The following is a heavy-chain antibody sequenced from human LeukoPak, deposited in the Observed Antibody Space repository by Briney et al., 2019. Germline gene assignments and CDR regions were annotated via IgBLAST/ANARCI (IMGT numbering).Heavy chain of an antibody. J-gene: IGHJ4*02. D-gene: IGHD4-17*01. CDR2: MYNSGST. V-gene: IGHV4-59*01. Sequence: SETLSLTCTVSGGSISGSYWSWIRQPPGKGLEWIAYMYNSGSTNYNPSVTSRVTISIDTSKNQFSLKLSSLTAADTAIYYCARGIESYGDYGYWGQGILVTVSS. CDR3: ARGIESYGDYGY. CDR1: GGSISGSY.